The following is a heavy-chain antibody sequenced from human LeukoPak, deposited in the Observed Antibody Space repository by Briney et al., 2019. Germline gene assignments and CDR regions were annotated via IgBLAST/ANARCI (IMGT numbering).Heavy chain of an antibody. Sequence: SETLSLTCTVSGGSISSYYWSWIRQPAGKGLEWIGRIYTSGSTTYNPSLKSRVTMSVDTSKSQFSLNLMSVTAADTAVYYCARDRLRWPKIDYWGQGTLVTVSS. J-gene: IGHJ4*02. CDR1: GGSISSYY. CDR2: IYTSGST. D-gene: IGHD4-23*01. CDR3: ARDRLRWPKIDY. V-gene: IGHV4-4*07.